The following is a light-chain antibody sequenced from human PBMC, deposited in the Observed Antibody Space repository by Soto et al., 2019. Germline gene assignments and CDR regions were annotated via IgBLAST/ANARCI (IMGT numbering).Light chain of an antibody. CDR3: QSYDSSLSAYV. Sequence: QSVLTQPPSASGTPGQRVTISCSGSSSNIGSNYVYWYQQLPGTAPKLLIYAASFRPSGVPDRFSGSKSGTSASLAITGLQAEDEADYYCQSYDSSLSAYVFGTGTKLTVL. CDR2: AAS. V-gene: IGLV1-40*01. CDR1: SSNIGSNY. J-gene: IGLJ1*01.